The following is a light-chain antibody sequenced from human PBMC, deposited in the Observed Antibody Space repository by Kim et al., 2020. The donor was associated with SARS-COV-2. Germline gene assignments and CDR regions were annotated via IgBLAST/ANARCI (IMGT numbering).Light chain of an antibody. J-gene: IGKJ4*01. CDR2: KVS. CDR1: QSHVYGYCNSY. CDR3: MQGTHCPLT. Sequence: PASLSCRSSQSHVYGYCNSYFNWFQQRPGQSPRRLIDKVSNRDSGVPDRFSGSGSGSDFTLKISRVGAEDVGDYYCMQGTHCPLTFGGGTKVDIK. V-gene: IGKV2-30*01.